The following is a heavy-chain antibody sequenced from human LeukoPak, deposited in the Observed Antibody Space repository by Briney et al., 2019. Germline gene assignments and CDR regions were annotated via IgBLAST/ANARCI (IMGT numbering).Heavy chain of an antibody. CDR1: GFTVTGND. CDR2: IYAGGGGSA. CDR3: LRQGVGSPPR. J-gene: IGHJ4*02. V-gene: IGHV3-53*05. D-gene: IGHD1-26*01. Sequence: GALRLSCAASGFTVTGNDMNWVRQAPGKGLEWVSLIYAGGGGSAYYADSVRGRFTGSRDDSKNTLDLQMNSLKPDDTAIYYCLRQGVGSPPRWGQGTLVTVSS.